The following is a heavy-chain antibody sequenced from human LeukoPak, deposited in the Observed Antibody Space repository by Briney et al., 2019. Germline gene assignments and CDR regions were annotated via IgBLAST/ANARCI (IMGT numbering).Heavy chain of an antibody. CDR1: GFTFSSYA. Sequence: GGSLRLSCAASGFTFSSYAMNWVRQAPGKGLEWVSGISGSGADTYHADSVKGRFTISRDNSKNTLYLQMNSLRAEDTAVYYCAKALEYYGSGSPTFFDYWGQGTLVTVSS. V-gene: IGHV3-23*01. J-gene: IGHJ4*02. CDR2: ISGSGADT. D-gene: IGHD3-10*01. CDR3: AKALEYYGSGSPTFFDY.